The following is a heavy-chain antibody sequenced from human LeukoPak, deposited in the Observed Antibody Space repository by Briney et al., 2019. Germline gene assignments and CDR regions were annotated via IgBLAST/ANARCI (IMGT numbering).Heavy chain of an antibody. Sequence: GGSLRLSCAASGFTFSLYAMSWVRQAPGKGLEWISIITDSGGSTHYAGSVKGRFSISRDNSKNTLYLQMNSLRAEDTAVYYCAKALSAVDPYDYWGQGPLVTVSS. CDR1: GFTFSLYA. J-gene: IGHJ4*02. D-gene: IGHD6-13*01. CDR3: AKALSAVDPYDY. CDR2: ITDSGGST. V-gene: IGHV3-23*01.